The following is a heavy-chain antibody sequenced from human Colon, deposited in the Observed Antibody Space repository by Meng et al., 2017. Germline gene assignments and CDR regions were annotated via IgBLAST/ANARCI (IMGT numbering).Heavy chain of an antibody. J-gene: IGHJ4*02. Sequence: EVQLVETGGGLIQSGESLKLSCAASGFTVSSNYISWVRQAPGKGLEWVSVIYSGGTTYYADSVKGRFTISRDDSKNTVFLQMNSLRGEDTAVYYCAGRYSSGWYVYWGQGTLVTVSS. CDR1: GFTVSSNY. V-gene: IGHV3-53*02. CDR2: IYSGGTT. D-gene: IGHD6-19*01. CDR3: AGRYSSGWYVY.